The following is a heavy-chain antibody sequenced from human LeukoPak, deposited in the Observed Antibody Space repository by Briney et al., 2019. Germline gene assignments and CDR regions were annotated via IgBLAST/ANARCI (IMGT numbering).Heavy chain of an antibody. CDR2: INHSGST. Sequence: SETLSLTCAVYGGSFSGYYWSWLRQPPGKGLEWIGEINHSGSTNYNPSLKSRVTISVDTSKNQFSLKLSSVTAADTAVYYCARGLYYYDSSGFDYWGQGTLVTVSS. D-gene: IGHD3-22*01. CDR3: ARGLYYYDSSGFDY. J-gene: IGHJ4*02. V-gene: IGHV4-34*01. CDR1: GGSFSGYY.